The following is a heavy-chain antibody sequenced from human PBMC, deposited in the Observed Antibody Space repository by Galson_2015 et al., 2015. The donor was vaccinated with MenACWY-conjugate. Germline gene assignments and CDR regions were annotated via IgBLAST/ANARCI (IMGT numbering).Heavy chain of an antibody. CDR1: GYTLTELS. J-gene: IGHJ4*02. CDR3: ATARRPVDYSGYEEKPFDY. V-gene: IGHV1-24*01. CDR2: FDPEDGET. Sequence: SVKVSCKVSGYTLTELSMHWVRQAPGKGLEWMGGFDPEDGETIYAQKFQGRVTMTEDTSTDTAYMELSSLRSEDTAVYYCATARRPVDYSGYEEKPFDYWGQGTLVTVSS. D-gene: IGHD5-12*01.